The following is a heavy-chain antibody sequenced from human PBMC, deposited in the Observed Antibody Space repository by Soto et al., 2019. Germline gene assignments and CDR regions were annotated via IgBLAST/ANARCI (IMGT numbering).Heavy chain of an antibody. J-gene: IGHJ4*02. CDR3: ARISRGFCSGGRCSPLLCDY. CDR2: IYYTGNT. V-gene: IGHV4-31*03. D-gene: IGHD2-15*01. CDR1: GGSISSGGYY. Sequence: QVQLQESGPGLVKPSQTLSLTCTVSGGSISSGGYYWSWIRQHPAQGLEWIGYIYYTGNTYYNLSLKCRLTISIDTANNQFSLELSSVTAADTAVYYCARISRGFCSGGRCSPLLCDYWGQGTLVTVSS.